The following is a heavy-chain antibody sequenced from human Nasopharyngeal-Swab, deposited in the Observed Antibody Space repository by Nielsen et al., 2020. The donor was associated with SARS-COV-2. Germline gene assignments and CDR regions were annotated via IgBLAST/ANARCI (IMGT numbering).Heavy chain of an antibody. D-gene: IGHD2-2*01. CDR1: GYTFTGYY. CDR3: ARDLEDIVVVPAAMWGVDYYYYGMDV. V-gene: IGHV1-2*06. Sequence: ASVKVSCKASGYTFTGYYMHWVRQAPGQGLEWMGRINPNSGGTNYAQKFQGRFTMTRDTSISTAYMELSRLRSDDTAVYYCARDLEDIVVVPAAMWGVDYYYYGMDVWGQGTTVTVSS. J-gene: IGHJ6*02. CDR2: INPNSGGT.